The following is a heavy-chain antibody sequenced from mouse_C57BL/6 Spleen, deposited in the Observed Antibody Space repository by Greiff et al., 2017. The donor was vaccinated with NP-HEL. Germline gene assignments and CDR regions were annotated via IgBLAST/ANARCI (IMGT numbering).Heavy chain of an antibody. V-gene: IGHV1-80*01. J-gene: IGHJ2*01. D-gene: IGHD1-1*01. CDR3: ARGNLLPLYFDY. Sequence: QVQLQQSGAELVKPGASVKISCKASCYAFSRYWMNWVKQRPGKGLEWIGQIYPGDGDTNYNGKFKGQSTLTADKSSSTAYMQLSSLTSEDSAVYFCARGNLLPLYFDYWGQGTTLTVSS. CDR1: CYAFSRYW. CDR2: IYPGDGDT.